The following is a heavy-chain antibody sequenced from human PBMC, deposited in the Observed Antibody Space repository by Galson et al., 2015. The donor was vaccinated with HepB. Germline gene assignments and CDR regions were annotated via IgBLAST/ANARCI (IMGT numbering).Heavy chain of an antibody. D-gene: IGHD3-22*01. Sequence: SLRLSCAASGFTFNGFTFNNYWMNWVRQAPEKGLEWVANIKPDGSEKYYVDSVKGRFTISRDNAKNSVFLQMNNLRAEDTAIYYCTSAMYSGYTKFDYWGQGSLVPVSS. CDR3: TSAMYSGYTKFDY. CDR2: IKPDGSEK. CDR1: GFTFNGFTFNNYW. V-gene: IGHV3-7*01. J-gene: IGHJ4*02.